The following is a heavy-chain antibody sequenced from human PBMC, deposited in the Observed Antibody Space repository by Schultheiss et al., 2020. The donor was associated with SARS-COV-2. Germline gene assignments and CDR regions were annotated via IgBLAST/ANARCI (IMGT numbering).Heavy chain of an antibody. CDR2: IYHSGST. V-gene: IGHV4-38-2*01. J-gene: IGHJ5*02. CDR1: GYSISSGYY. CDR3: ASLKTLGPGWFDP. D-gene: IGHD3-9*01. Sequence: SETLSLTCAVSGYSISSGYYWGWIRQPPGKGLEWIGSIYHSGSTYYNPSLKSRVTISVDTSKNQFSLKLSSVTAADTAVYYCASLKTLGPGWFDPWGQGTLVTVSS.